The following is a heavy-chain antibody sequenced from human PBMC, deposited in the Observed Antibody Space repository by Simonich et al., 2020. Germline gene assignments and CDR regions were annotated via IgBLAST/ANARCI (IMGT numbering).Heavy chain of an antibody. CDR2: IRAFNGNA. CDR1: GYTFTSYG. CDR3: ARASRGTWWYYYFDY. Sequence: QVQLVQSGAEVKKPGASVKVSCTASGYTFTSYGIRWVRQAPGQGLEWMGGIRAFNGNANLAQKLQGRVTMTTDTSTSTAYMELRSLRSDDTAVYYCARASRGTWWYYYFDYWGQGTLVTVSS. D-gene: IGHD2-15*01. J-gene: IGHJ4*02. V-gene: IGHV1-18*01.